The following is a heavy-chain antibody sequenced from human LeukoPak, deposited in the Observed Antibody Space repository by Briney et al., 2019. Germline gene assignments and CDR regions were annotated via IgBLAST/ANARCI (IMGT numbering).Heavy chain of an antibody. Sequence: SETLSLTCAVYGGSFSGYYWSWIRQPPGKGLEWIGEINHSGSTNYNPSLKSLVTISVDTSKNQFSLKLSSVTAADTAVYYCARVGYYYGSGSYYFDYWGQGTLVTVSS. CDR3: ARVGYYYGSGSYYFDY. D-gene: IGHD3-10*01. CDR1: GGSFSGYY. J-gene: IGHJ4*02. V-gene: IGHV4-34*01. CDR2: INHSGST.